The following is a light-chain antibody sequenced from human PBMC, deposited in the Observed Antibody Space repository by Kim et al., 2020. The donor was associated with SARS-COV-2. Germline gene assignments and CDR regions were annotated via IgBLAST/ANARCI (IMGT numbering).Light chain of an antibody. CDR3: QKNYSPPLT. V-gene: IGKV1-39*01. CDR1: QYISTY. CDR2: DAS. J-gene: IGKJ4*01. Sequence: DIQMTQSPSSLSAFVGDRVTITCRASQYISTYLSWYQHKPGKAPKLLIYDASNLQSGVPSRFSGSGSGTDFTLTISSLQPEDFATYYCQKNYSPPLTFGGGTKVEIK.